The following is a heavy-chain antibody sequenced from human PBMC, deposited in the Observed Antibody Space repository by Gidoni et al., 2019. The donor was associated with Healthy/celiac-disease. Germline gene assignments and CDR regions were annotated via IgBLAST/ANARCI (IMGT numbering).Heavy chain of an antibody. CDR2: ISSSGSTI. Sequence: EVQLVESGGGLVQPGGSLRLSCAASGFTFSRYEMNWVRQAPGKGLEWVSYISSSGSTIYYADSVKGRFTISRDNAKNSLYLQMNSLRAEDTAVYYCAREGDTAIRKNAFDIWGQGTMVTVSS. J-gene: IGHJ3*02. V-gene: IGHV3-48*03. D-gene: IGHD5-18*01. CDR1: GFTFSRYE. CDR3: AREGDTAIRKNAFDI.